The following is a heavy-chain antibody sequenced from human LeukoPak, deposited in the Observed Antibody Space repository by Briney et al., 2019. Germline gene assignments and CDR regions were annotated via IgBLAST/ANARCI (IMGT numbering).Heavy chain of an antibody. D-gene: IGHD4-23*01. V-gene: IGHV1-24*01. CDR1: GYTLTELS. CDR3: ATGLGGNPTNWFGP. CDR2: FDPEDGET. Sequence: ASVKVSCKVSGYTLTELSMHWVRQAPGKGLEWRGGFDPEDGETIYAQKFQGRVTMTEDTSTDTAYMELSSLRSEDTAVYYCATGLGGNPTNWFGPWGQGTLVTVSS. J-gene: IGHJ5*02.